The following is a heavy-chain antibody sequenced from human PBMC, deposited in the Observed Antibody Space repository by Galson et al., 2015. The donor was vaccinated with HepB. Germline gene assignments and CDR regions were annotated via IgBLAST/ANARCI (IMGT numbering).Heavy chain of an antibody. J-gene: IGHJ5*02. CDR2: INTNTGNP. V-gene: IGHV7-4-1*02. Sequence: SVKVSCKASGYTFASYAMNWVRQAPGQGLEWMGWINTNTGNPTYAQGFTGRFVFSLDTSVSTAYLQISSLKAEDTAVYYCARESGLRYFDWLLFDPWGQGTLVTVSS. D-gene: IGHD3-9*01. CDR1: GYTFASYA. CDR3: ARESGLRYFDWLLFDP.